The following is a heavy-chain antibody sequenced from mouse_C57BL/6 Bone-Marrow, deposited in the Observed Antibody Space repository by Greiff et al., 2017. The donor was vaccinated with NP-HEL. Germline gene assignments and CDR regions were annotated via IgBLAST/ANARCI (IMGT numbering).Heavy chain of an antibody. CDR1: GYTFTDYY. V-gene: IGHV1-26*01. Sequence: VQLQQSGPELVKPGASVKISCKASGYTFTDYYMNWVKQSHGKSLEWIGDINPNNGGTSYNQKFKGKATLTVDKSSSTAYMELRSLTSEDSAVYYCARKNGSSSYAMDYWGQGTSVTVSS. CDR3: ARKNGSSSYAMDY. J-gene: IGHJ4*01. CDR2: INPNNGGT. D-gene: IGHD1-1*01.